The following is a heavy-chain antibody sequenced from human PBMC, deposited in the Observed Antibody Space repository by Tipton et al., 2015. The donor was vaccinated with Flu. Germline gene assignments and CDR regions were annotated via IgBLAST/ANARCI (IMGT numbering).Heavy chain of an antibody. CDR3: ARTYVYGGGDCYNDF. CDR2: IHDSGST. Sequence: LRLSCAVFGGSFSGYNWNWVRQAPGKGLEWIGDIHDSGSTNYNPSLESRVTMSIDTSIKNQFSLKLTSVTAADTAVYYCARTYVYGGGDCYNDFWGQGTLVTVSS. J-gene: IGHJ4*02. D-gene: IGHD2-21*01. CDR1: GGSFSGYN. V-gene: IGHV4-34*10.